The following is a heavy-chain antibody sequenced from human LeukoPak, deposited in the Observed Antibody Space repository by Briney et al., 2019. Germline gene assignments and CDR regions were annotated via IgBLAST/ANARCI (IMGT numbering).Heavy chain of an antibody. Sequence: GGSLRLSCIVSGFIFSDYWMTWVRQAPGKGLEWVANIKHDGSDIHYVDSVKGRFTISRDNAQSSLFLQMSSLRREDTAVYYCARGPSTTLTTRWGQGTLVAVSS. D-gene: IGHD4-17*01. V-gene: IGHV3-7*01. J-gene: IGHJ4*02. CDR1: GFIFSDYW. CDR2: IKHDGSDI. CDR3: ARGPSTTLTTR.